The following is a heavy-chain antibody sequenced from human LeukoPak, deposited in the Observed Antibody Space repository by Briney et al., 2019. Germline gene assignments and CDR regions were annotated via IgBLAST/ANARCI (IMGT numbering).Heavy chain of an antibody. V-gene: IGHV3-9*01. CDR2: ISWNSGSI. Sequence: GGSLRLSCAASGFTFDDYAMHWVRHAPGKGLEWVSGISWNSGSIGYADSVKGRFTISRDNAKNSLYLQMNSLRAEYTALYYCAKALYDSSGYFDYWGQGTLVTVSS. CDR3: AKALYDSSGYFDY. CDR1: GFTFDDYA. J-gene: IGHJ4*02. D-gene: IGHD3-22*01.